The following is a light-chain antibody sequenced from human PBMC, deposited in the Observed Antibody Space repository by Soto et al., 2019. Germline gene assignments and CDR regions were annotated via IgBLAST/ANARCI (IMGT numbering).Light chain of an antibody. J-gene: IGKJ4*01. CDR1: QSISSW. CDR2: NAS. V-gene: IGKV1-5*03. CDR3: QQYNSYPT. Sequence: DIQMTQSPSTLSASVGDRVTITCRASQSISSWLAWYQHKPGKAPNLLIYNASSLESGVPSRFSGSGSGTEFTLIISSLQPDDFATYYCQQYNSYPTFGGGTKVEIK.